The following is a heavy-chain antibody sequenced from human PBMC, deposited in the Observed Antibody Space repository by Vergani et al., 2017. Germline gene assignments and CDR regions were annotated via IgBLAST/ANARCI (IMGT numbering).Heavy chain of an antibody. J-gene: IGHJ4*02. CDR1: GGSISSYY. Sequence: QVQLQESGPGLVKPSETLSLTCTVSGGSISSYYWSWIRQPPGKGLEWIGYIYYSGSTNYNPSLKSRVTISVDTSKNQFSLKLSSVTAADTAVYYCARGRGSYGYWGQGTLVTVSS. CDR2: IYYSGST. D-gene: IGHD1-26*01. V-gene: IGHV4-59*08. CDR3: ARGRGSYGY.